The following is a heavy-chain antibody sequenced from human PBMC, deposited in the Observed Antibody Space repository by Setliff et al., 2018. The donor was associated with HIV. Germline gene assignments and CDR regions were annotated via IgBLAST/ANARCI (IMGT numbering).Heavy chain of an antibody. V-gene: IGHV4-61*02. CDR2: IYTSGSI. J-gene: IGHJ6*04. Sequence: SETLSLTCTVSGGSISRGSYYWSWIRQPAGKGLEWIGRIYTSGSIHYNPSLKSRVTISVDKSKNQFSLKLSSVTAADTAVYYCARESYYDSGGYLDVWGKGTTVTVSS. CDR1: GGSISRGSYY. D-gene: IGHD3-22*01. CDR3: ARESYYDSGGYLDV.